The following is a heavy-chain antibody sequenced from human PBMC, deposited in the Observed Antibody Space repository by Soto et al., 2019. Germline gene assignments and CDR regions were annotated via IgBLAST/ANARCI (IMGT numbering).Heavy chain of an antibody. J-gene: IGHJ6*02. CDR2: IFSNGTT. CDR1: GGSISRYY. V-gene: IGHV4-59*01. Sequence: SETLSLTCSVSGGSISRYYWSWIRQVPGRGLEWIGNIFSNGTTNYNPSLKSRVTITVDTSKNQVSLKLNAVTAADTAVYYCAREYCDFWSDTWSYCGMDVWGQGTTVTVSS. CDR3: AREYCDFWSDTWSYCGMDV. D-gene: IGHD3-3*01.